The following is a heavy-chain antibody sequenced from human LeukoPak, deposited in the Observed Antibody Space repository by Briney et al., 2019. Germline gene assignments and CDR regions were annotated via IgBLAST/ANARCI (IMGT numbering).Heavy chain of an antibody. Sequence: GGSLRLSCAASGFTFSSYGMRWVRQAPGKGLEWVAVISYDGSNKYYADSVKGRFTISRDNSKNTLYLQMNSLRAGDTAVYYCAKASVVTGGFDYWGQGTLVTVSS. CDR3: AKASVVTGGFDY. D-gene: IGHD2-15*01. CDR2: ISYDGSNK. V-gene: IGHV3-30*18. CDR1: GFTFSSYG. J-gene: IGHJ4*02.